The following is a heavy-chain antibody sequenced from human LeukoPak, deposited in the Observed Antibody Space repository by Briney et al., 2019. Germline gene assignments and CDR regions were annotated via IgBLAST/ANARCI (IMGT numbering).Heavy chain of an antibody. V-gene: IGHV4-59*01. D-gene: IGHD3-3*01. CDR3: ARARTGFWSGYSYYFDY. CDR2: IYYSGST. Sequence: SETLSLTCTVSGGSISSYYWSWIRQPPGKGLEWIGYIYYSGSTNYNPSLKSRVTISVDTSKKQFSLKLSSVTAADTAVYYCARARTGFWSGYSYYFDYWGQGTLVTVSS. J-gene: IGHJ4*02. CDR1: GGSISSYY.